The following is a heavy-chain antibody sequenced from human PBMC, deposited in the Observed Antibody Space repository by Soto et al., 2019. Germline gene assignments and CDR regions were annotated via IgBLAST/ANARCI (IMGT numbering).Heavy chain of an antibody. V-gene: IGHV4-4*02. CDR1: GDSITNNHW. D-gene: IGHD7-27*01. CDR3: VSNLGPYYYGLDV. CDR2: IYHTGIA. Sequence: KASETLSLTCTVYGDSITNNHWWSWVRQPPGKGPELIGEIYHTGIANYNPSLESRVAFSVDKSKNQFSLSLTSVTAADTAVYYCVSNLGPYYYGLDVWGQGTTVTVSS. J-gene: IGHJ6*02.